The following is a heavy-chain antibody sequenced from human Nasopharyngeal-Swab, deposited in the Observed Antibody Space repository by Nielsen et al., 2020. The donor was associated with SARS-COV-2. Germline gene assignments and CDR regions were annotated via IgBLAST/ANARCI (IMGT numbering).Heavy chain of an antibody. CDR3: AKDLGVESPLWFDY. V-gene: IGHV3-11*01. D-gene: IGHD4-23*01. CDR1: GFSFSDYY. Sequence: GESLKISCAASGFSFSDYYMSWIRQAPGKGLEWVSYITPSGGTIYYAESVKGRFTISRDNSKNTLYLQMSSLRAEDTAIYYCAKDLGVESPLWFDYWGQGTLLTVSS. CDR2: ITPSGGTI. J-gene: IGHJ4*02.